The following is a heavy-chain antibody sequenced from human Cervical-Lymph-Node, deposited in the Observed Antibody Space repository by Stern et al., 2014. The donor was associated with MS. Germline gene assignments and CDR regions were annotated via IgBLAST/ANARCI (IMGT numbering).Heavy chain of an antibody. J-gene: IGHJ6*02. CDR3: ACDTSSSESYFYGMDV. V-gene: IGHV3-33*01. CDR2: TWYDGSYK. CDR1: GFTFGTYG. D-gene: IGHD6-6*01. Sequence: QVQLVESGGGVVQPGGSLRLSCAASGFTFGTYGMHWFRQAPGKGLEWVTVTWYDGSYKYYADSVKGRFTISRDNSKNTLYLQMDSLRAEDTAVYYCACDTSSSESYFYGMDVWGQGTTVTVSS.